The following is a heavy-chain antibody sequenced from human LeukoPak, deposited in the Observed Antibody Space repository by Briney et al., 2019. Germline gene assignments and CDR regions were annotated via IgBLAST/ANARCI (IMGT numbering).Heavy chain of an antibody. CDR1: GFTFSSYG. CDR2: IWYDGSNK. V-gene: IGHV3-33*01. J-gene: IGHJ3*02. CDR3: ARDRNYYRRRAFDI. D-gene: IGHD3-22*01. Sequence: GRSLRLSCAASGFTFSSYGMHWVRQAPGKGLEWVAVIWYDGSNKYYADSVKGRFTISRDNSKNTLYLQMNSLRAEDTAVYYCARDRNYYRRRAFDIWGQGTMVTVSS.